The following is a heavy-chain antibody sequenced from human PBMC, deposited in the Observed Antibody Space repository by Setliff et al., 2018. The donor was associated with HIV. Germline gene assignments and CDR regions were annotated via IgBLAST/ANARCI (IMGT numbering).Heavy chain of an antibody. J-gene: IGHJ4*02. CDR2: IRYDGSNK. CDR3: AKIQNPQGYYYDSSGYYPHPGSPDY. V-gene: IGHV3-30*02. CDR1: GLIFSSYG. D-gene: IGHD3-22*01. Sequence: PGGSLRLSCAASGLIFSSYGMHWVRQAPGKGLEWVAFIRYDGSNKYYADSVKGRFTISRDNSKNTLYLQMNSLRAEDTAVYYCAKIQNPQGYYYDSSGYYPHPGSPDYWGQGTLVTVSS.